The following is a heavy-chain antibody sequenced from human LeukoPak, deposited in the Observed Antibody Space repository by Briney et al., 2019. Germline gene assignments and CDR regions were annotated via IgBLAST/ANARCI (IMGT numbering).Heavy chain of an antibody. CDR1: GGSISSSNW. D-gene: IGHD2-21*01. V-gene: IGHV4-4*02. CDR3: ARAWTVVKGFDI. J-gene: IGHJ3*02. CDR2: ISHSGNT. Sequence: PSETLSLTCAVSGGSISSSNWWSWVRQPPGKGLEWIGEISHSGNTYYSPSLKSRVTISVDKSMNQFSLQLASVTAADTAVYYCARAWTVVKGFDIWGQGTMVTVSS.